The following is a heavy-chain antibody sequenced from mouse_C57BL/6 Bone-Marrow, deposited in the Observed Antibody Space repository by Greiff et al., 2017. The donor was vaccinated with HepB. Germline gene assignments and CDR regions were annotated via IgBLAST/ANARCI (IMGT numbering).Heavy chain of an antibody. CDR2: IDPNSGGT. CDR3: ARHYYGSPYYYAMDY. D-gene: IGHD1-1*01. Sequence: VQLKQPGAELVKPGASVKLSCKASGYTFTSYWMHWVKQRPGRGLEWIGRIDPNSGGTKYNEKFKSKATLTVDKPSSTAYMQLSSLTSEDSAVYYCARHYYGSPYYYAMDYWGQGTSVTVSS. CDR1: GYTFTSYW. V-gene: IGHV1-72*01. J-gene: IGHJ4*01.